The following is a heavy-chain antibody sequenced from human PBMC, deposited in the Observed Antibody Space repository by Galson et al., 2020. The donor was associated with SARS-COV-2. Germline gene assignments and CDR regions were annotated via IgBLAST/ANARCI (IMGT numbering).Heavy chain of an antibody. CDR3: ARGNSPCVTIFGILTGTCGMDV. CDR2: IYKSGRT. V-gene: IGHV4-61*02. D-gene: IGHD3-3*01. J-gene: IGHJ6*02. Sequence: SETLSLTCTVSGASISSGPYYWSWIRQPAGKGLEWIGCIYKSGRTDYNPSLWRQATMSVDTSKNQFSLKLSSVTAADTAVYYCARGNSPCVTIFGILTGTCGMDVWGQGTTVTVSS. CDR1: GASISSGPYY.